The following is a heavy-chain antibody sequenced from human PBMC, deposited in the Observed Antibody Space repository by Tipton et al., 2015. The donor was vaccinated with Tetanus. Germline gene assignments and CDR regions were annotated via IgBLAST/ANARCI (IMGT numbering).Heavy chain of an antibody. CDR2: SWYDGTDQ. V-gene: IGHV3-33*01. J-gene: IGHJ4*02. CDR3: AREADCSGGSCFSGDFDN. Sequence: SLRLSCAASGFIFSSYCIHWVRQAPGKGLEWVAVSWYDGTDQYYADSGNRPFTLSRDNSKKTLYLQMNSLRAEDTALYYCAREADCSGGSCFSGDFDNWGQGTQVTVSS. D-gene: IGHD2-15*01. CDR1: GFIFSSYC.